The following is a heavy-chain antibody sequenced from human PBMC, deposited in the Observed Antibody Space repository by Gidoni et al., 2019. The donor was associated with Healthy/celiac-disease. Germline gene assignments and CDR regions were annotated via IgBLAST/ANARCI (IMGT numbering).Heavy chain of an antibody. CDR1: GGSFSCYY. J-gene: IGHJ4*02. D-gene: IGHD6-13*01. CDR2: INHSGST. CDR3: AREVVVSSWTSIDY. Sequence: QVQLQQWGAGLLKPSETLSLTCAAYGGSFSCYYWSWIRQPPGKGLEWIGEINHSGSTNYNPSLKSRVTISVDTSKNQFSLKLSSVTAADTAVYYCAREVVVSSWTSIDYWGQGTLVTVSS. V-gene: IGHV4-34*01.